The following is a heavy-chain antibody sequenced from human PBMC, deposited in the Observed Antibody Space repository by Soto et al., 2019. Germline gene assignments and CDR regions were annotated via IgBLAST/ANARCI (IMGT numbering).Heavy chain of an antibody. D-gene: IGHD3-3*01. CDR2: ISSSGDGT. CDR1: GFTFSTYA. J-gene: IGHJ6*02. V-gene: IGHV3-23*01. CDR3: AKNGDFWSWGMDV. Sequence: GGSLRLSCAASGFTFSTYAMTWVRQAPGKGLEWVAIISSSGDGTYYVGSVKGRFTISRDNSRNTLNLQMNSLRAEDTAVYYCAKNGDFWSWGMDVWGQGTTVTVSS.